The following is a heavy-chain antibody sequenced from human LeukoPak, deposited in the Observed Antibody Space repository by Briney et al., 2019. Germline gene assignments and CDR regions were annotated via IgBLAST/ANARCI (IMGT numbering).Heavy chain of an antibody. CDR2: ISYDGSHK. Sequence: GGSLRLSCAASGFTFSNYGMHWVRQAPGKGLDWVAFISYDGSHKYYADSVKGRFTISRDNSKNTLYLQMNSLRAEDTAVYYCAKSDYYYYYMDVWGKGTTVTISS. J-gene: IGHJ6*03. V-gene: IGHV3-30*18. CDR1: GFTFSNYG. CDR3: AKSDYYYYYMDV.